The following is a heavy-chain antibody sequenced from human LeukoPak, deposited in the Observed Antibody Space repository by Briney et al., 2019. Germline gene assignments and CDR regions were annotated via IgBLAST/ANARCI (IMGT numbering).Heavy chain of an antibody. V-gene: IGHV4-4*07. D-gene: IGHD6-19*01. CDR2: IYISGSGST. Sequence: SETLSLTCTVSGGSISSYYWSWIRQPAGKGLGWIGRIYISGSGSTNYNPSLKSRVTMSVDTSKNQFSLKLSSVTAADTAVYYCARDKRVAVAGTYIYYYYMDVWGNGTTVTISS. CDR1: GGSISSYY. J-gene: IGHJ6*03. CDR3: ARDKRVAVAGTYIYYYYMDV.